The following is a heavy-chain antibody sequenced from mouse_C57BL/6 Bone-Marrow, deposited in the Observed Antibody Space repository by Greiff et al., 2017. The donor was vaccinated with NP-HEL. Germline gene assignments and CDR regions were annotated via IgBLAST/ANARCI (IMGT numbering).Heavy chain of an antibody. J-gene: IGHJ2*01. CDR3: GQLTDY. Sequence: EVQLQQSGPELVKPGASVKISCKASGYTFTDYYMNWVKQSHGKSLEWIGDINPNNGGTSYNQKFKGKATLTVDKPSSTAYMELRSLTSEDSAVYYCGQLTDYWGQGTTLTVSS. D-gene: IGHD3-2*02. CDR1: GYTFTDYY. V-gene: IGHV1-26*01. CDR2: INPNNGGT.